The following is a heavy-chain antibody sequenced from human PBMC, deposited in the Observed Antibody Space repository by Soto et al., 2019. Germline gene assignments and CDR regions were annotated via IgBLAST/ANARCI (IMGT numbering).Heavy chain of an antibody. V-gene: IGHV4-4*02. Sequence: SETLSLTCAVSGGSISSSNWWSWVRQPPGKGLEWIGEIYHSGSTNYNPSLKSRVTISVDKSKNQFSLKLSSVTAADTAVYYCARAPITMVRGPSRYYYGMDVWGQGTTVTVSS. CDR2: IYHSGST. J-gene: IGHJ6*02. CDR3: ARAPITMVRGPSRYYYGMDV. D-gene: IGHD3-10*01. CDR1: GGSISSSNW.